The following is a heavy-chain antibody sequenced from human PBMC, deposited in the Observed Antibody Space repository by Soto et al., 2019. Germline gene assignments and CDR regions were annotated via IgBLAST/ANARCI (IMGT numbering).Heavy chain of an antibody. CDR3: ARQIYDSDTGPNFQYSFDS. D-gene: IGHD3-22*01. CDR2: IDPSDSQT. J-gene: IGHJ4*02. Sequence: GESLKTSCEGSGYSFAGYCITWVLQKPGKGLEWMGRIDPSDSQTYYSPSFRGHVTISVTKSITTVFLQWSSLRASDTAMYYCARQIYDSDTGPNFQYSFDSWAQGTPVTVSS. V-gene: IGHV5-10-1*01. CDR1: GYSFAGYC.